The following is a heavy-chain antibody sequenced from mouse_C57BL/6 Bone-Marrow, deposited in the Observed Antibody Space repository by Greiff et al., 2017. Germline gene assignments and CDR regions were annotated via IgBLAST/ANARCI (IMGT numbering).Heavy chain of an antibody. CDR1: GYTFTDYY. D-gene: IGHD2-4*01. V-gene: IGHV1-26*01. J-gene: IGHJ2*01. CDR2: INPNNGGT. Sequence: EVQLQQSGPELVKPGASVKISCKASGYTFTDYYMNWVKQSPGKSLEWIGDINPNNGGTSYNQKFKGKATLTVDKSSSTAYMELRSLTSEDSAVYYCARGDYDVDYWGQGTTLTVSS. CDR3: ARGDYDVDY.